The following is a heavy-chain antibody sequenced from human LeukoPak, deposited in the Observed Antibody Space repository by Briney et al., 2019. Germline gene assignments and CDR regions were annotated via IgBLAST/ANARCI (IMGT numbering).Heavy chain of an antibody. D-gene: IGHD1-26*01. J-gene: IGHJ3*02. CDR1: GFTFSSYS. CDR2: ISSSSSYI. V-gene: IGHV3-21*04. CDR3: ASPHSGSYPHDAFDI. Sequence: GGSLRLSCAASGFTFSSYSMNWVRQAPGKGLEWVSSISSSSSYIYYADSVKGRFTISRDNSKNTLYLQMNSLRAEDTAVYYCASPHSGSYPHDAFDIWGQGTMVTVSS.